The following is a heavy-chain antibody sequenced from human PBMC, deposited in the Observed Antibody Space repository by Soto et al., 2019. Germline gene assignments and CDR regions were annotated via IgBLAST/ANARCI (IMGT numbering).Heavy chain of an antibody. CDR3: ARDYSNPRGRFDP. D-gene: IGHD4-4*01. CDR2: INQDGTEK. J-gene: IGHJ5*02. V-gene: IGHV3-7*01. Sequence: EVQLVQSGGGLVQPGGSLRLSCAASGFTSIGYWMTWVRQAPGKGLEWVANINQDGTEKYYVDSVKGRFTISRDNAKDSLYLQMNSLRVEDTAIYYCARDYSNPRGRFDPWGQGTLVTVSS. CDR1: GFTSIGYW.